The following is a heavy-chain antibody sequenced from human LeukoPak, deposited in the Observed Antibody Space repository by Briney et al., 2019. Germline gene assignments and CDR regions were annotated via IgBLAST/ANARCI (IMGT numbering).Heavy chain of an antibody. Sequence: SETLSLTCTVSGGSISSYYWSWIRQPPGKGLEWIGYIYTSGSTNYNPSLKSQVTISVDTSKNQFSLKLSSVTAADTAVYYCARQRGSGSYVRFDPWGQGTLVTVSS. J-gene: IGHJ5*02. CDR3: ARQRGSGSYVRFDP. V-gene: IGHV4-4*09. CDR1: GGSISSYY. D-gene: IGHD3-10*01. CDR2: IYTSGST.